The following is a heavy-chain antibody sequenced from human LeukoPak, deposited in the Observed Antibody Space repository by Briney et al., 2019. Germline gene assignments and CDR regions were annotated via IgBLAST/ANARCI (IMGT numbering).Heavy chain of an antibody. CDR1: GFTVSSNY. Sequence: GGSLRLSCAASGFTVSSNYMSWVRQAPGKGLEWVSYISSSSSITHYADSVRGRFTISRDNAKNSLYLQMNSLRAEDTAVYYCARGRVNWDNWFDSWGQGILVTVSS. D-gene: IGHD7-27*01. CDR2: ISSSSSIT. V-gene: IGHV3-11*06. CDR3: ARGRVNWDNWFDS. J-gene: IGHJ5*01.